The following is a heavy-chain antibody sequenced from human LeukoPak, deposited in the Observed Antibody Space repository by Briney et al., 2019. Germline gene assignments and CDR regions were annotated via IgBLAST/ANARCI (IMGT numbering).Heavy chain of an antibody. D-gene: IGHD3-9*01. CDR1: GYTFTGYY. Sequence: ASVKVSCKASGYTFTGYYMHWVRQAPGQGLEWMGIINPSGGSTSYAQKFQGRVTMTRDTSTSTVYMELSSLRSEDTAVYYCASPTEAVVDYDILTGYAKPSLELDYWGQGTLVTVSS. V-gene: IGHV1-46*01. J-gene: IGHJ4*02. CDR2: INPSGGST. CDR3: ASPTEAVVDYDILTGYAKPSLELDY.